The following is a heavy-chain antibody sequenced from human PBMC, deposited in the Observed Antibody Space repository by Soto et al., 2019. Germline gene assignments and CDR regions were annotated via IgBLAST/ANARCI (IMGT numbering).Heavy chain of an antibody. D-gene: IGHD5-12*01. J-gene: IGHJ4*02. CDR1: GGTFSSYA. Sequence: SVKVSCKASGGTFSSYAISWVRQAPGQGLEWMGGIIPIFGTANYAQKFQGRVTITADESTSTAYMELSSLRSEDTAVYYCARLVSVATMPFDYWRQGTLVTVSS. V-gene: IGHV1-69*13. CDR2: IIPIFGTA. CDR3: ARLVSVATMPFDY.